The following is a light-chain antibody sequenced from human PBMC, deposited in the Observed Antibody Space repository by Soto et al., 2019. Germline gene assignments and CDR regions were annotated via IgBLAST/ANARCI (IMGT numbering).Light chain of an antibody. Sequence: EIVLTQSPGTLSLSPGERATLSCRASQSVSSSYLAWYQHKPGQAPRLLIFGASTRATGIPDRFSGSGAGAYFNLTISRLEPADFGVYYCQQYGSSHTFGQGTRLEI. J-gene: IGKJ5*01. CDR2: GAS. V-gene: IGKV3-20*01. CDR1: QSVSSSY. CDR3: QQYGSSHT.